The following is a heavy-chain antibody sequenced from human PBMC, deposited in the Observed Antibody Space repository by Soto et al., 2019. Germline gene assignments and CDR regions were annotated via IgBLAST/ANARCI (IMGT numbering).Heavy chain of an antibody. CDR1: GGSIRTTRYY. CDR2: IYHSGST. CDR3: AIVISEYRSTISGVVTGTMDV. J-gene: IGHJ6*02. D-gene: IGHD3-3*01. Sequence: QVQLQESGPGLVKPSQTLSLTCTVSGGSIRTTRYYWSWIRQHPGEGLEWIAYIYHSGSTYYNPSLKIRVAMSVDTSSNQYSLSLSSVTAADTAVYYCAIVISEYRSTISGVVTGTMDVWGHGTTVTVSS. V-gene: IGHV4-31*03.